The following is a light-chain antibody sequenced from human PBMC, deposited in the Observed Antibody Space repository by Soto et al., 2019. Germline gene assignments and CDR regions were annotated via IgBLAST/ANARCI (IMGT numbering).Light chain of an antibody. CDR3: QQYHSAPLT. CDR1: QSVIHSANNENF. V-gene: IGKV4-1*01. CDR2: RAS. J-gene: IGKJ4*01. Sequence: DIVMTQSPDSLAVSLGERATLNCKSSQSVIHSANNENFLAWYQQKPGQPPKLLLHRASTREPGVPARFSGSGSGTDFTLTISSLQAEDVAVYYCQQYHSAPLTFGGGTKVEIK.